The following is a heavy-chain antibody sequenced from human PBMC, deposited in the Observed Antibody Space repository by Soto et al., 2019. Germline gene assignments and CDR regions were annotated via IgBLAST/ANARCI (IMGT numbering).Heavy chain of an antibody. CDR3: ARPYYYDSSGYDAFDI. J-gene: IGHJ3*02. D-gene: IGHD3-22*01. CDR2: ISTYNGNT. CDR1: GYTFTSYG. Sequence: QVQLVQSGAEVKKPGASVKVSCKASGYTFTSYGISWVRQAPGQGLEWMGWISTYNGNTNYAQKLQGRVTMTTDTSTSTAYMELRSLRSDDTAVYYCARPYYYDSSGYDAFDIWGQGTMVTVSS. V-gene: IGHV1-18*01.